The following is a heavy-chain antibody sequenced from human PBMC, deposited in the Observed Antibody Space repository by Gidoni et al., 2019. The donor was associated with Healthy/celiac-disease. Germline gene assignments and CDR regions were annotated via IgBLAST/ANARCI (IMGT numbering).Heavy chain of an antibody. D-gene: IGHD3-22*01. V-gene: IGHV1-69*02. J-gene: IGHJ4*02. CDR2: IIPILGIA. CDR1: GGTFSSYT. Sequence: QVQLVQSGAEVKKPGSSVKVSCKASGGTFSSYTISWVRQAPGQGLEWMGRIIPILGIANYAQKFQGRVTITADKSTSTAYMELSSLRSEDTAVYYCARGESYDSSGYYGPGVGSFFDYWGQGTLVTVSS. CDR3: ARGESYDSSGYYGPGVGSFFDY.